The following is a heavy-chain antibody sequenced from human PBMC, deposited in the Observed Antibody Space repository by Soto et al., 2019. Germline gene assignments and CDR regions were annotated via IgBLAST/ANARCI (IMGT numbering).Heavy chain of an antibody. CDR3: AKVRHYYGSGTQDY. D-gene: IGHD3-10*01. J-gene: IGHJ4*02. CDR1: GFTFSSYA. V-gene: IGHV3-23*01. CDR2: ISGSGGST. Sequence: GGSLRLSCAASGFTFSSYAMSWVRQAPGKGLEWVSAISGSGGSTYYADSVKGRFTISRDNSKNTLYLQMNSLRAEDTAVYYCAKVRHYYGSGTQDYWGQGTLVTVSS.